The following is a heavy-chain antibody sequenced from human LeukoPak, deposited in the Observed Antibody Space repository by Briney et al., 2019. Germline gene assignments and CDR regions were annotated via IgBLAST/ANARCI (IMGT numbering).Heavy chain of an antibody. D-gene: IGHD6-19*01. Sequence: GGSLRLSCAASGFPFDDYAMHWVRQAPGKGLEWVSLIAWDGGSTSYAASVKGRFTISRDNSKNSLYLQMNSLTTEDTALYYCAKSFSGWSPFDYWGQGTLVTVS. V-gene: IGHV3-43D*03. J-gene: IGHJ4*02. CDR2: IAWDGGST. CDR1: GFPFDDYA. CDR3: AKSFSGWSPFDY.